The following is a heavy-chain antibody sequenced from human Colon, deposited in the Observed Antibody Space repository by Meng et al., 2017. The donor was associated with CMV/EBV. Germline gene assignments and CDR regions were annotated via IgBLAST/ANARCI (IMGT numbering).Heavy chain of an antibody. J-gene: IGHJ3*02. CDR1: GFTFSGYG. CDR2: IRYDGSDA. V-gene: IGHV3-30*02. CDR3: ARGKGFDSSGYYPHDPFDI. Sequence: GGSLRLSCAASGFTFSGYGMYWVRQVPGKGLEWVAFIRYDGSDAEYGESVKGRFIISRDNSKDTLYLQMNSLRGDDTAVYSCARGKGFDSSGYYPHDPFDIWGPGTKVTVSS. D-gene: IGHD3-22*01.